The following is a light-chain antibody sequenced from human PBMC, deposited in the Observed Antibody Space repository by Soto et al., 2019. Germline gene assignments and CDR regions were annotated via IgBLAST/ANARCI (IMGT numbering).Light chain of an antibody. CDR1: QSVSSSY. CDR2: GAS. V-gene: IGKV3-20*01. J-gene: IGKJ1*01. CDR3: HHYASSGT. Sequence: EIVLTQSPGTLSLSPGERATLSCRASQSVSSSYIGWYQQKSGQAPRLLIYGASNRATGIPDRFGGSGYGTDFTLTISRLELEEFAVYYCHHYASSGTFGQGTKVEIE.